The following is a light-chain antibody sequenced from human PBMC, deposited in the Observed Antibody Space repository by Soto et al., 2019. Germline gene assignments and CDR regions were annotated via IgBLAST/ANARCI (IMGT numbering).Light chain of an antibody. CDR1: QSVSSN. J-gene: IGKJ1*01. CDR3: QQYNNWPALT. V-gene: IGKV3-15*01. CDR2: GAS. Sequence: EIVMTQSPATLSVSPGERATLTCRASQSVSSNLNWYQQKPGQAPRLLIYGASTRATGIPARFSGSGSGTEFTLSISSLQSEDFAIYYCQQYNNWPALTFGQGTKVEIK.